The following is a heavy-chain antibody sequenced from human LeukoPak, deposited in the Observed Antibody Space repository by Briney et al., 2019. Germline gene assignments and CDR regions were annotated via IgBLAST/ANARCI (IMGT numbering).Heavy chain of an antibody. CDR3: AYCSGGSCPLGDAFDI. D-gene: IGHD2-15*01. J-gene: IGHJ3*02. CDR2: IIPIFGTA. CDR1: GGTFSSYA. Sequence: GSSVKVSCKASGGTFSSYAISWVRQAPGQGLEWMGGIIPIFGTANYAQKFQGRVTITADESTSTAYMELSSLRSEDTAVYYCAYCSGGSCPLGDAFDICGQGTIVTVSS. V-gene: IGHV1-69*01.